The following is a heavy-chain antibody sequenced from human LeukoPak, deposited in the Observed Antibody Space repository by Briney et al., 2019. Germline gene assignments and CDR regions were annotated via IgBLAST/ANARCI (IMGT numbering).Heavy chain of an antibody. V-gene: IGHV1-18*01. CDR1: GYTFTSYG. Sequence: GASVKVSCKASGYTFTSYGISWVRQAPGQGLEWMGWISAYNGNTNYAQKLQGRVTMTTDTSTSTAYMELGSLRSEDTAVYYCAILNILYAFDIWGQGTMVTVSS. D-gene: IGHD2/OR15-2a*01. J-gene: IGHJ3*02. CDR3: AILNILYAFDI. CDR2: ISAYNGNT.